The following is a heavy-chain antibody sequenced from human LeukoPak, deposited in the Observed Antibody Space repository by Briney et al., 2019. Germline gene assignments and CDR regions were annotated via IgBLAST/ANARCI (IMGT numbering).Heavy chain of an antibody. Sequence: SETLSLTCTVSGGSINTYYWSWIRQPPGKGLEWIGYIYYSGSTNYNPSLKSRVTISVDTSKNQFSLNLSSVTAADTAMYYCARDRSPEGYYDSSHWDYYHGMDVWGQGTTVTVSS. CDR1: GGSINTYY. V-gene: IGHV4-59*01. D-gene: IGHD3-22*01. CDR3: ARDRSPEGYYDSSHWDYYHGMDV. J-gene: IGHJ6*02. CDR2: IYYSGST.